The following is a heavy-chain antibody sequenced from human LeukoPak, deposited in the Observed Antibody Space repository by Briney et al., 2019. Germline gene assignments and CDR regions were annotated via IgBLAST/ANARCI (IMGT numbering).Heavy chain of an antibody. D-gene: IGHD4-23*01. CDR1: GYKFTGYY. J-gene: IGHJ2*01. Sequence: ASVKVSCKASGYKFTGYYMHWVRQAPGQGLEWMGWINPNSGDSHHAQKFQGRVTMSRDTSISTAYMELSRLRSDDTAVYYCARHPGKVTNDWYFDLWGRGTLVTVSS. V-gene: IGHV1-2*02. CDR3: ARHPGKVTNDWYFDL. CDR2: INPNSGDS.